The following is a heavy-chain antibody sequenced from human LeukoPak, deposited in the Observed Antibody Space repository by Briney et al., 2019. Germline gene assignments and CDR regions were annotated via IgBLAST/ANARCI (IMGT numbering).Heavy chain of an antibody. CDR1: GGTFSSYA. CDR2: IIPIFGTA. CDR3: ARVTPFNWSDMKFFDP. D-gene: IGHD1-1*01. J-gene: IGHJ5*02. V-gene: IGHV1-69*13. Sequence: SVKVSCKASGGTFSSYAISWVRQAPGQGLEWMGGIIPIFGTANYAQKFQGRVTITADESTSTPYMELISLRSEDTAGYYGARVTPFNWSDMKFFDPWGQGTLVTVSS.